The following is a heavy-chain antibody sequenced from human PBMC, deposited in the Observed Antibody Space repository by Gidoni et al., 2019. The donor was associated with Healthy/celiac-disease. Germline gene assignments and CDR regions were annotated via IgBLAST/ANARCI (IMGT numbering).Heavy chain of an antibody. J-gene: IGHJ4*02. V-gene: IGHV5-51*01. CDR1: GYSFTSYL. Sequence: EVQLGKSGAEVKRPGASLKMYGKGQGYSFTSYLIGWGRQLPGKGLAWLGIIYPGDSATRYIPSFQGQVTISAHQSISTAYPQWSSLKASDTAMYYCARFPHDYGTFDYWGQGTLVTVSS. D-gene: IGHD4-17*01. CDR2: IYPGDSAT. CDR3: ARFPHDYGTFDY.